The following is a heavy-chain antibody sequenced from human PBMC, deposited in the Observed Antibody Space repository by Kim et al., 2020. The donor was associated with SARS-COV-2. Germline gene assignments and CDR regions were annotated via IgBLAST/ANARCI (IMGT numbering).Heavy chain of an antibody. CDR2: IYYSGRT. J-gene: IGHJ5*02. CDR1: GGSISSGDYY. D-gene: IGHD3-10*01. V-gene: IGHV4-30-4*01. Sequence: SETLSLTCTVSGGSISSGDYYWSWIRQPPGKGLEWIAYIYYSGRTYYNPSLKSRVTISVDTSKNQFSLKLSSVTAADTAVYYCARVLAYYGSGSPFDPCGQGTLVAVAS. CDR3: ARVLAYYGSGSPFDP.